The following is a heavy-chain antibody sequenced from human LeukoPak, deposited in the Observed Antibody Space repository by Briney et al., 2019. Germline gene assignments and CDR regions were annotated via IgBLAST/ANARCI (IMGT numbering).Heavy chain of an antibody. V-gene: IGHV1-2*02. CDR1: GYTFKGYY. D-gene: IGHD4-17*01. CDR2: FNPNSGGT. Sequence: ASVKVSYEPSGYTFKGYYLHWVRQAPGQGLEWMGWFNPNSGGTNYAQKFQGRVTMTRDTSISTAYMELSRLRSDDTAVYYCARALSHYGDYDFGYWGQGTLVTVSS. J-gene: IGHJ4*02. CDR3: ARALSHYGDYDFGY.